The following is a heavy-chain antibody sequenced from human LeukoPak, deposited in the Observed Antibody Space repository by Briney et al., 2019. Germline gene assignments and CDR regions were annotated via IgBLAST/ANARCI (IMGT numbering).Heavy chain of an antibody. CDR2: IIPIFGTA. V-gene: IGHV1-69*13. J-gene: IGHJ5*02. CDR3: ARDVGGTPRLPNWFDP. D-gene: IGHD6-25*01. CDR1: GGTFSSYA. Sequence: SVKVSCKASGGTFSSYAISWVRQAPGQGLEWMGGIIPIFGTANYAQKFQGRVTITADESTSTAYMELSSLRSEDTAVYYCARDVGGTPRLPNWFDPWGQGTLVTVSS.